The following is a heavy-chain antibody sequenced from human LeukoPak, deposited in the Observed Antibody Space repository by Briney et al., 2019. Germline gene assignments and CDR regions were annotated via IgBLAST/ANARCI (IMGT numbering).Heavy chain of an antibody. D-gene: IGHD3-3*01. Sequence: SETLSLTCTVSGGSISSYYWSWIRQPPGKGLEWIGYIYYSGSTNYNPSLKSRVTISVDTSKNQFSLKLSSVTAADTAAYYCAGLIASTEYDFWSGYYNWFDPWGQGTLVTVSS. CDR3: AGLIASTEYDFWSGYYNWFDP. CDR2: IYYSGST. J-gene: IGHJ5*02. CDR1: GGSISSYY. V-gene: IGHV4-59*08.